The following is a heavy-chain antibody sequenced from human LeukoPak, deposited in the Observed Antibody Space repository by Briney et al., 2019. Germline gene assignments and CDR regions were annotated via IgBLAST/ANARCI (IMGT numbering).Heavy chain of an antibody. CDR3: ARELREHGVFDI. CDR2: IYSDGSI. Sequence: PGGSLRLSCAASGFTVGRNYMSWVRQAPGKGLEWVSEIYSDGSIYYAASVKGRFSISRDNSKNTVYLQMSSLRAEDTAIYYCARELREHGVFDIWGQGTMVTVSS. D-gene: IGHD1-26*01. V-gene: IGHV3-53*01. CDR1: GFTVGRNY. J-gene: IGHJ3*02.